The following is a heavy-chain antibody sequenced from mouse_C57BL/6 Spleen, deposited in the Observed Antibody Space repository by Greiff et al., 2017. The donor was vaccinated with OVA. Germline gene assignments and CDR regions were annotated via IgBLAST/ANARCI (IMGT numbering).Heavy chain of an antibody. CDR1: GYSFTSYY. CDR2: IYPGSGNT. CDR3: ARLYYGNLYAMDY. D-gene: IGHD2-1*01. J-gene: IGHJ4*01. Sequence: VQLQQSGPELVKPGASVKISCKASGYSFTSYYIRWVKQRPGQGLEWIGWIYPGSGNTKYNEKFKGKATLTADTSSSTAYMQLSSLTSEDSAVYYCARLYYGNLYAMDYWGQGTSVTVSS. V-gene: IGHV1-66*01.